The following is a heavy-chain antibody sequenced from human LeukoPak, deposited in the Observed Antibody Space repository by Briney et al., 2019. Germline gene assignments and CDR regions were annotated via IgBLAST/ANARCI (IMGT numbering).Heavy chain of an antibody. D-gene: IGHD3-3*01. Sequence: GSLRLPCAASGFTVSSNYMSWIRQPAGKGLEWIGRIYTSGSTNYNPSLKSRVTMSVDTSKNQFSLKLSSVTAADTAVYYCARDRTYDFWKGNGMDVWGQGTTVTVSS. CDR2: IYTSGST. J-gene: IGHJ6*02. CDR3: ARDRTYDFWKGNGMDV. V-gene: IGHV4-4*07. CDR1: GFTVSSNY.